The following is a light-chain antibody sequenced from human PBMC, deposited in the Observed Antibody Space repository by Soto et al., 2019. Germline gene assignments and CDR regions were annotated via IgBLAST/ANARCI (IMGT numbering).Light chain of an antibody. CDR3: QQYKSYLRT. CDR1: QTISSW. V-gene: IGKV1-5*01. Sequence: DIQMTQSPSTLSXXVXXXXTXXXRASQTISSWLAWYQQKPGKAPKLLIYAASTLESGVSSRFSGRGSGTEFTLTINSLQPEDFATYYCQQYKSYLRTFSPGTKVDIK. J-gene: IGKJ1*01. CDR2: AAS.